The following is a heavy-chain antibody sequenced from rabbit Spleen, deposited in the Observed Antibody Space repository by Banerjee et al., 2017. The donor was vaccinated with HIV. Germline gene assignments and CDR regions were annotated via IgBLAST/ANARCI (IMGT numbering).Heavy chain of an antibody. J-gene: IGHJ4*01. CDR1: GFSFSGGYD. V-gene: IGHV1S45*01. D-gene: IGHD4-2*01. CDR2: TYSADGNT. CDR3: ARTAGYVGWGCDL. Sequence: QQQLVESGGGLVKPEGSLTLTCKASGFSFSGGYDMCWVRQAPGKGPEWIACTYSADGNTYYANWAKGRFTMSKTSSTTVTLQMTSLTAADTATYFCARTAGYVGWGCDLWGPGTLVTVS.